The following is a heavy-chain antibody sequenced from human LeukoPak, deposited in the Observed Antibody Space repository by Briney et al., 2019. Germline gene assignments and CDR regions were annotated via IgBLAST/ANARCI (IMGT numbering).Heavy chain of an antibody. CDR1: GFTFSSYA. J-gene: IGHJ4*02. V-gene: IGHV3-23*01. CDR3: AKDEWYYYDSSGPAGDY. CDR2: ISGSGGST. D-gene: IGHD3-22*01. Sequence: GGSLSCSCAASGFTFSSYAKSWVRQAPGKGLEGFSAISGSGGSTYYADSVKGRFTISSDNSKNTLYLQMNSLRAEDTAVYYCAKDEWYYYDSSGPAGDYWGQGTLVTVSS.